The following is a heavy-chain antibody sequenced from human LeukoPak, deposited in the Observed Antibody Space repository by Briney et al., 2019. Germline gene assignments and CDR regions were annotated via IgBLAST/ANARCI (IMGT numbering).Heavy chain of an antibody. CDR2: IIPILGIA. CDR1: GYTFTSYD. J-gene: IGHJ4*02. CDR3: ARVGIQLWFRYFDY. D-gene: IGHD5-18*01. V-gene: IGHV1-69*04. Sequence: VASVKVSCKASGYTFTSYDISWVQQAPGQGLEWMGRIIPILGIANYAQKFQGRVTITADKSTSTAYMELSSLRSEDTAVYYCARVGIQLWFRYFDYWGQGTLVTVSS.